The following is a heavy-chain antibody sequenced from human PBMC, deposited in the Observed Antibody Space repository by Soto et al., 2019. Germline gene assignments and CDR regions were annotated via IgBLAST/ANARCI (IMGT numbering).Heavy chain of an antibody. Sequence: GGSLRLSCAASGFTFSSYGMHWVRQAPGKGLEWVAVISYDGSNKYYADSVKGRFTISRDNSKNTLYLQMNSLRAEDTAVYYCAKGAVYSNPPSGYYGMDVWGQGTTVTVS. J-gene: IGHJ6*02. V-gene: IGHV3-30*18. D-gene: IGHD4-4*01. CDR1: GFTFSSYG. CDR3: AKGAVYSNPPSGYYGMDV. CDR2: ISYDGSNK.